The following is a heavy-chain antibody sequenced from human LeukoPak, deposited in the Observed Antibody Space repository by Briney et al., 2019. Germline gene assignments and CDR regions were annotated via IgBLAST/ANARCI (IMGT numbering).Heavy chain of an antibody. J-gene: IGHJ1*01. D-gene: IGHD3-22*01. V-gene: IGHV4-59*12. CDR3: ARVVQSTDSSGFYLPEYFQH. Sequence: SETLSLTCTVSGGSIRNYYWTWIRQPPGKGLEWIGYISDGGGSNYNPSLKSRVTISVDTSKNQFSLKLRSVTATDTAVYYCARVVQSTDSSGFYLPEYFQHWGQGTLVTVSS. CDR2: ISDGGGS. CDR1: GGSIRNYY.